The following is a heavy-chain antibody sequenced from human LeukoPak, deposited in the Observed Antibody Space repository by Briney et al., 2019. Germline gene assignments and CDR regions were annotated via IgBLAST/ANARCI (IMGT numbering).Heavy chain of an antibody. D-gene: IGHD2-8*02. CDR1: GFTLSSHS. Sequence: GGSLRLSCAGSGFTLSSHSMNWVRQTPGKGLEWVSSITSYRRDTYYADSVKGRFTISRDNSKSTLSLQMNSLRAEDSAIYYCAKGTLEHCTGAICYPFDYWGQGSLVTVSS. J-gene: IGHJ4*02. CDR3: AKGTLEHCTGAICYPFDY. CDR2: ITSYRRDT. V-gene: IGHV3-23*01.